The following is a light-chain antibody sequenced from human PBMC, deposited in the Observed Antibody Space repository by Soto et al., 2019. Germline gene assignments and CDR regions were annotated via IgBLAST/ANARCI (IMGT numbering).Light chain of an antibody. V-gene: IGLV2-8*01. CDR1: KNDIGVYDF. CDR2: EVV. CDR3: KSYAGSNTYV. Sequence: QSALTQPPSESWSPGQSVTISCTGTKNDIGVYDFVSLYQHHPGKAPRLIIYEVVQRPSGVPDRFSGSKSGNTASLTVSGLQAADEADYFCKSYAGSNTYVFGSGTKVTVL. J-gene: IGLJ1*01.